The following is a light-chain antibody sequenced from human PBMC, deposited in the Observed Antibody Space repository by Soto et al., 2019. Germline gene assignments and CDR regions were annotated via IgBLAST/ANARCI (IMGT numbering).Light chain of an antibody. CDR1: QSVGTY. CDR3: QQYDNLPPWT. J-gene: IGKJ1*01. V-gene: IGKV3-15*01. CDR2: GAS. Sequence: EIVMTQSPATLSVSPGERATLSCKASQSVGTYLAWYQQKPGQAPRLLIYGASTRATGVPARFSGGGSGTEFTLTISSLQSEDFAIYTCQQYDNLPPWTFGQGTKVEIK.